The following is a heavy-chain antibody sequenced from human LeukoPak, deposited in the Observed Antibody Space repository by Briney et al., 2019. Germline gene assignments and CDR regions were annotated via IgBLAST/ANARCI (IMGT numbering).Heavy chain of an antibody. D-gene: IGHD2-15*01. CDR1: GGSFSGYY. J-gene: IGHJ4*02. Sequence: SETLSLTCAVYGGSFSGYYWSWIRQPPGKGLEWIGEINHSGSTNYNPSLKGRVTISVDTSKNQFSLKLSSVTAADTAVYYCARGSQSLGYCSGGSCRAKIFDYWGQGTLVTVSS. V-gene: IGHV4-34*01. CDR2: INHSGST. CDR3: ARGSQSLGYCSGGSCRAKIFDY.